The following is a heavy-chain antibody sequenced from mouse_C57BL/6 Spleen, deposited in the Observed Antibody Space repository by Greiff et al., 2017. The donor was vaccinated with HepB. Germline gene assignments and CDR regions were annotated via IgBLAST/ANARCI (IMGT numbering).Heavy chain of an antibody. Sequence: EVHLVESGGGLVQPGGSLKLSCAASGFTFSDYYMYWVRQTPEKRLEWVAYISNGGGSTYYPDTVKGRFTISRDNAKNTLYLQMSRLKSEDTAMYYCARIYPHWYFDVWGTGTTVTVSS. D-gene: IGHD1-1*01. CDR3: ARIYPHWYFDV. CDR1: GFTFSDYY. V-gene: IGHV5-12*01. CDR2: ISNGGGST. J-gene: IGHJ1*03.